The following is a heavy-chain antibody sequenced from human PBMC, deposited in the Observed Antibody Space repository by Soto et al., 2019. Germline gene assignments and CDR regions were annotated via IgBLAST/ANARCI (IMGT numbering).Heavy chain of an antibody. CDR1: GGTFSSYA. CDR2: IIPIFGTA. J-gene: IGHJ4*02. CDR3: ARGRPMVPTRFDY. D-gene: IGHD3-10*01. Sequence: SVKVSCKASGGTFSSYAISWVRQAPGQGLEWMGGIIPIFGTANYAQKFQGRVTITADESTSTAYMELSSLRSEDTAVYYCARGRPMVPTRFDYWGQGTLVTVSS. V-gene: IGHV1-69*13.